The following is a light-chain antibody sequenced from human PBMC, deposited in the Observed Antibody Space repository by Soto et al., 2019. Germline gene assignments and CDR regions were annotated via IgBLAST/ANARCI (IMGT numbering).Light chain of an antibody. CDR3: TSLAGLNNFVV. J-gene: IGLJ2*01. CDR2: DVY. CDR1: SSDVGAYNY. Sequence: QSALTQPPSASGSPGQSVTVSCTGTSSDVGAYNYVSWYQQHPGRAPKLIIFDVYKRPSGVPDRFSGSKSGNTASLTITGLQTEDEAEYYCTSLAGLNNFVVFGGGTKLTVL. V-gene: IGLV2-8*01.